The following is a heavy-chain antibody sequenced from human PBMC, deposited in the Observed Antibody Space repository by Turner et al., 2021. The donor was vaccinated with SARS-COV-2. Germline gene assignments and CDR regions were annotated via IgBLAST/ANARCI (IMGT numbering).Heavy chain of an antibody. J-gene: IGHJ6*02. V-gene: IGHV3-21*01. CDR3: ASIAAADPKYYHYYGMDV. CDR1: GFPLSSYS. CDR2: ISSSSSYI. D-gene: IGHD6-13*01. Sequence: EVPLVGSGGGLVKPWGSLRLSCAASGFPLSSYSMNWVRQAPGKGREWVSSISSSSSYIYYADSVKGRFTISRDNAKNSLYLQMNSLRAEDTAVYYCASIAAADPKYYHYYGMDVWGQGTTVTVSS.